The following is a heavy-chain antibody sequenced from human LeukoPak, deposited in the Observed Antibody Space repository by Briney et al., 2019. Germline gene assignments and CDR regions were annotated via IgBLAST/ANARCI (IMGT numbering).Heavy chain of an antibody. J-gene: IGHJ4*02. CDR2: IPSSGDYT. D-gene: IGHD2-21*02. V-gene: IGHV3-48*03. CDR3: ARATLNCGGDCYDY. Sequence: GGSLRLSCEASGFTFSYYEMNWVRQAPGKGLEWLSYIPSSGDYTYSADSVKGRFTTSRDNAKNSLYLQMNSLGAEDTAVYYCARATLNCGGDCYDYWGQGALVTVSS. CDR1: GFTFSYYE.